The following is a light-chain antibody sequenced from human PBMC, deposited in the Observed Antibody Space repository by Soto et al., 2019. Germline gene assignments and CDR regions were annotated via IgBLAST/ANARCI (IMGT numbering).Light chain of an antibody. Sequence: EIVLPQSPDNLSVSPGESATLSCRASQSVGPNLVWYQQKFGQAPRLLIYGVSTRATGVPARFSGSGSGTEFTLTISSLQPDDFATYYCKQYNSYSWTVGQGTKVDI. CDR2: GVS. CDR1: QSVGPN. V-gene: IGKV3-15*01. J-gene: IGKJ1*01. CDR3: KQYNSYSWT.